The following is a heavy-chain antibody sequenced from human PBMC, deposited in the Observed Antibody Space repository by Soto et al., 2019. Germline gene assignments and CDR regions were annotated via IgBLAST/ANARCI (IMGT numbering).Heavy chain of an antibody. J-gene: IGHJ4*02. D-gene: IGHD3-9*01. CDR2: IYYSGST. Sequence: QVQLQESGPGLVKPSQTLSLTCTVSGDTISSGGYYWSWIRQHPGKGLEWIAHIYYSGSTYYNPSLNSRVFISVDTSKNHFSLKLSSVTEADTAVYYCARSPHFDGYNDYWGQGTLVTVSS. CDR3: ARSPHFDGYNDY. CDR1: GDTISSGGYY. V-gene: IGHV4-31*03.